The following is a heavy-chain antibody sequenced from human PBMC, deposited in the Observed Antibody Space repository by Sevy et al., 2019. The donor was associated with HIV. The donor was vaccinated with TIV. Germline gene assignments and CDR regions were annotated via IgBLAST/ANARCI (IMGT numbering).Heavy chain of an antibody. CDR3: ARDGSSGGLFLKDYYYFGMDV. CDR1: GFTFSSYT. J-gene: IGHJ6*02. V-gene: IGHV3-30*04. D-gene: IGHD3-16*01. Sequence: GGYLRLSCAASGFTFSSYTMYWVRQAPGKGLEWVAVISYDGNNKYHADSVKDRFTISRDNSKNTLYLQMNSLRAEDTAVYYCARDGSSGGLFLKDYYYFGMDVWGQGTTVTVSS. CDR2: ISYDGNNK.